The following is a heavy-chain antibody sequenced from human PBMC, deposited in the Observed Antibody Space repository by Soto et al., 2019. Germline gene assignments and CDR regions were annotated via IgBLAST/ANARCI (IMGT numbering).Heavy chain of an antibody. J-gene: IGHJ6*02. CDR3: SRFIMVGSWFDPNYYHGMDV. CDR1: GYTFSNYG. CDR2: ISGYNGNT. D-gene: IGHD2-15*01. V-gene: IGHV1-18*01. Sequence: QVQLVQSGAEVKKPGASVTVSCKTSGYTFSNYGINWVRQAPGQGLEWMGWISGYNGNTNYAHTVQGRVTMTTNTSTGTVYMELRSLKSDDTAIYYCSRFIMVGSWFDPNYYHGMDVWGQGTTVTVSS.